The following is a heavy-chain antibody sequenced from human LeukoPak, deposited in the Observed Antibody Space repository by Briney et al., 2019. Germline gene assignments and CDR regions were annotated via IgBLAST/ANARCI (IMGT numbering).Heavy chain of an antibody. Sequence: PGGSLRLSCAASGFTFSSYGMHWVRQAPGKGLEWVAFIRYDGSNKYYADSVKGRFTISRDNSKNTLYLQMNSLRAEDTAVYYCAKDSHYDFWSGYPRVRYYYYMDVWGKGTTVTVSS. CDR3: AKDSHYDFWSGYPRVRYYYYMDV. V-gene: IGHV3-30*02. CDR2: IRYDGSNK. D-gene: IGHD3-3*01. CDR1: GFTFSSYG. J-gene: IGHJ6*03.